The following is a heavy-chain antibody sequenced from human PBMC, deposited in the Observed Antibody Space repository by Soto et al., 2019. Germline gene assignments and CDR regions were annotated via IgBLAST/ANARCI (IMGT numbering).Heavy chain of an antibody. V-gene: IGHV2-70*04. J-gene: IGHJ4*02. CDR3: ARTVRNYYDSSGPYYFDY. Sequence: SGPTLVNPTQTLTLTCTFSGFSLSTSGMRVSWIRQPPGKALEWLARIHWDDDKFYSTSLKTRLTISKDTSKNQVVLTMTNMDPVDTATYYCARTVRNYYDSSGPYYFDYWGQGTLVTVSS. CDR2: IHWDDDK. CDR1: GFSLSTSGMR. D-gene: IGHD3-22*01.